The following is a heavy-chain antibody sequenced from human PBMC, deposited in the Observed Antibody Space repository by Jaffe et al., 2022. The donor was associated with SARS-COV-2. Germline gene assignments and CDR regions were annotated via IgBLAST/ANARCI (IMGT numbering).Heavy chain of an antibody. D-gene: IGHD6-19*01. V-gene: IGHV4-39*01. CDR1: GGSISSSSYY. Sequence: QLQLQESGPGLVKPSETLSLTCTVSGGSISSSSYYWGWIRQPPGKGLEWIGSIYYSGSTYYNPSLKSRVTISVDTSKNQFSLKLSSVTAADTAVYYCARHGVAVAGTTLLGYYYGMDVWGQGTTVTVSS. CDR2: IYYSGST. J-gene: IGHJ6*02. CDR3: ARHGVAVAGTTLLGYYYGMDV.